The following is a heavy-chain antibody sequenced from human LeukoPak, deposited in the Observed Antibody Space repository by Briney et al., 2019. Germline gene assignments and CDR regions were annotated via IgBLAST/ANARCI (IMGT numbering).Heavy chain of an antibody. CDR3: ERSSLRVDAFDI. Sequence: SETLSLTCAVYGGSFSGYYWSWIRQPPGKGLEWIGEINHSGSTNYNPSLKSRVTISVDTSKNQFSLKLSSVTAADTAVYYCERSSLRVDAFDIWGQGTMVTVSS. J-gene: IGHJ3*02. CDR1: GGSFSGYY. V-gene: IGHV4-34*01. D-gene: IGHD5/OR15-5a*01. CDR2: INHSGST.